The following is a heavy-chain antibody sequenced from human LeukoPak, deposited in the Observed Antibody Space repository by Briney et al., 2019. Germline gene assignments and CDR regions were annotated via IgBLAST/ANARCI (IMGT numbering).Heavy chain of an antibody. CDR2: IYYSGST. D-gene: IGHD3-3*01. V-gene: IGHV4-39*07. Sequence: SDTLSLTCTVSGGSISSSSYYWGWIRQPPGKGMEWIGSIYYSGSTYYNPSLKSRVTISVDTSKNQFSLKLSSVTAADTAVYYCAREEFLEWLLETTNWFDPWGQGTLVTVSS. CDR3: AREEFLEWLLETTNWFDP. J-gene: IGHJ5*02. CDR1: GGSISSSSYY.